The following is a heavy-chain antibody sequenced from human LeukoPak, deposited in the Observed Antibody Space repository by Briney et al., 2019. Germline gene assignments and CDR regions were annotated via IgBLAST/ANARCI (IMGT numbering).Heavy chain of an antibody. Sequence: PGGSLRLSCSASGFSFSICSMHWVRQAPGKGLEYVSAISNNGGHTNYADSVKGRFTISRDNSKNTLYLQMSSLRAEDTAVYYCAREGRSGSYYNYWGQGTLVTVSS. V-gene: IGHV3-64D*09. J-gene: IGHJ4*02. CDR2: ISNNGGHT. CDR1: GFSFSICS. CDR3: AREGRSGSYYNY. D-gene: IGHD1-26*01.